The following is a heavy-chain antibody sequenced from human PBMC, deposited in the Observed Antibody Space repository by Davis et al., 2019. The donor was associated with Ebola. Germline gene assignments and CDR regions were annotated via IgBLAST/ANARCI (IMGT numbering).Heavy chain of an antibody. CDR2: IKQDGSEK. D-gene: IGHD3-16*02. Sequence: GGSLRLSCVASGFSFNTYAMSWVRQAPGKGLEWVANIKQDGSEKYYVDSVKGRFTISRDNAKNSLYLQMNSLRDEDTAVYYCARVRWGLRLGELSLSFDYWGQGTTVTVSS. CDR3: ARVRWGLRLGELSLSFDY. J-gene: IGHJ4*03. CDR1: GFSFNTYA. V-gene: IGHV3-7*01.